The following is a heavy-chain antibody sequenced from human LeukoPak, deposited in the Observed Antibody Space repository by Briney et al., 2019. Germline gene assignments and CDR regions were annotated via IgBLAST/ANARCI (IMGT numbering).Heavy chain of an antibody. CDR3: AREKGIAAARYNWFDP. D-gene: IGHD6-13*01. CDR1: GGSISSGDYY. J-gene: IGHJ5*02. CDR2: IYYSGST. Sequence: PSETLSLTCTVSGGSISSGDYYWSWIRQPPGKGLEWIGYIYYSGSTYYNPSLKSRVTISVDTSKNQFSLKLSSVTAADTAVYYCAREKGIAAARYNWFDPWGQGTLVTVSS. V-gene: IGHV4-30-4*01.